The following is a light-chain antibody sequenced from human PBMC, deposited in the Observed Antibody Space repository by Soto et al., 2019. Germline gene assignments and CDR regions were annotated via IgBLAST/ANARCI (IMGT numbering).Light chain of an antibody. CDR1: QNISIY. Sequence: DIQMTQSPSSLSASVGDRVTITCRASQNISIYLNWYQQKPGKAPNILIFAASSLQSGVPSRFSGGGSGTDFTLTISTLQREDFASYHCQQSYSTPYTFGLGTKVDIK. CDR3: QQSYSTPYT. J-gene: IGKJ2*01. CDR2: AAS. V-gene: IGKV1-39*01.